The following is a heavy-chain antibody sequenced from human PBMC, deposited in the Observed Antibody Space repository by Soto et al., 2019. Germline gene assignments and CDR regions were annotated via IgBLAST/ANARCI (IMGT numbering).Heavy chain of an antibody. D-gene: IGHD2-2*01. J-gene: IGHJ4*02. CDR2: IRSKANSYAT. Sequence: GGSLRLSCAASGFTFSGSAMHWVRQASGKGLEWVGRIRSKANSYATAYAASVKGRFTISRDDSKNTAYLQMNSLKTEDTALYYCTRHTCSSTSCFDYWGQGTLVTVSS. CDR3: TRHTCSSTSCFDY. V-gene: IGHV3-73*01. CDR1: GFTFSGSA.